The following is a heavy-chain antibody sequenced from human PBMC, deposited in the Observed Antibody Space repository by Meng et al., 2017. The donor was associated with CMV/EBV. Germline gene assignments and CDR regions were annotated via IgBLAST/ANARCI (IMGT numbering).Heavy chain of an antibody. Sequence: GESLKISCAASGFTFSDYYMSWIRQAPGKGLEWVSYISSSGSTMYYADSVKGRFIISRDNAKNSLYLQMNSLRAEDTAVYYCAKWAYYYDSSGTNYFDYWGQGTLVTVSS. CDR2: ISSSGSTM. J-gene: IGHJ4*02. D-gene: IGHD3-22*01. V-gene: IGHV3-11*04. CDR1: GFTFSDYY. CDR3: AKWAYYYDSSGTNYFDY.